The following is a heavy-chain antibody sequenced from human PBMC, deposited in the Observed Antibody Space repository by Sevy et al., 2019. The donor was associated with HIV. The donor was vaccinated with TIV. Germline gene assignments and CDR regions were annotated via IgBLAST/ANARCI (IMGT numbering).Heavy chain of an antibody. Sequence: GGSLRLSCAASGFTFSSYWMSWVRQAPGKGLEWVANIKQDGSEKYYVDSVKGRFTISRDNAKNSLYLQMNSLRAEDTAVYYCGAPRAAITMVRGVLDYWGQRTLVTVSS. CDR1: GFTFSSYW. CDR2: IKQDGSEK. V-gene: IGHV3-7*01. D-gene: IGHD3-10*01. J-gene: IGHJ4*02. CDR3: GAPRAAITMVRGVLDY.